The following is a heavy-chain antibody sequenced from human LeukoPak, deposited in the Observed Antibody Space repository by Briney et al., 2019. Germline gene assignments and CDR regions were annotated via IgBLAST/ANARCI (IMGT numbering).Heavy chain of an antibody. CDR1: GYTLPELS. CDR2: FDPEDGET. Sequence: ASVKVSCKVSGYTLPELSMHWVRQAPGKGLEGMGGFDPEDGETIYAQKFQGRVTMTEDTSTDTAYMELSSLRAEDTAVYYRATPLWFGELSPRFDYWGQGTLVTVSS. J-gene: IGHJ4*02. CDR3: ATPLWFGELSPRFDY. D-gene: IGHD3-10*01. V-gene: IGHV1-24*01.